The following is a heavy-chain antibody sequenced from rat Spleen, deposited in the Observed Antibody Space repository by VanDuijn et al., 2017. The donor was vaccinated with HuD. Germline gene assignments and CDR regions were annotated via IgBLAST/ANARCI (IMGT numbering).Heavy chain of an antibody. Sequence: EVQLQESGPGLVKPSQSLSLTCSVTGYSITNNYWGWIRKFPGNKMEWMGYITYSGGTSYHPSLKSRISITRDTSKNQFFLQLNSITTEDTATYYCTRYGSTEGECFDFWGPGTMVTVSS. J-gene: IGHJ1*01. CDR3: TRYGSTEGECFDF. V-gene: IGHV3-1*01. CDR1: GYSITNNY. D-gene: IGHD1-11*01. CDR2: ITYSGGT.